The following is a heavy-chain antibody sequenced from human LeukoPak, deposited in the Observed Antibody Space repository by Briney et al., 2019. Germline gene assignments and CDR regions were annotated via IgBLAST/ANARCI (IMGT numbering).Heavy chain of an antibody. J-gene: IGHJ6*03. Sequence: PSETLSLTCAVYGGSFSGYYWSWIRQPPGKGLEWIGEINHSGSTNCNPSLKSRVTISVDTSKNQFSLKLSSVTAADTAVYYCARRSRPSLRYCSSTSCRRDYYYYYMDVWGKGTTVTVSS. D-gene: IGHD2-2*01. V-gene: IGHV4-34*01. CDR2: INHSGST. CDR3: ARRSRPSLRYCSSTSCRRDYYYYYMDV. CDR1: GGSFSGYY.